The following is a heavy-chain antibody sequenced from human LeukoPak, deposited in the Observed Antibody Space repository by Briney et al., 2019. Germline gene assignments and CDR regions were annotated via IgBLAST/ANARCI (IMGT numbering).Heavy chain of an antibody. D-gene: IGHD2/OR15-2a*01. CDR3: ARQNSLYY. CDR1: GFSFSNYW. Sequence: GGSLRLSCAASGFSFSNYWMNWVRQAPGKGLEWVANIKQDGSEKYYVDSVKGRFTISRDNAKNSLYLQMNSLRAEDTAVYYCARQNSLYYWGQGTLVTVPS. V-gene: IGHV3-7*01. CDR2: IKQDGSEK. J-gene: IGHJ4*02.